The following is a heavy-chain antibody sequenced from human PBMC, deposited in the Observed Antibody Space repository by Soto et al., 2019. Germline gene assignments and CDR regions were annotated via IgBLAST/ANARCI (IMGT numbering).Heavy chain of an antibody. V-gene: IGHV1-8*01. D-gene: IGHD3-22*01. Sequence: QVQLVQSGAEVKKPGASVKVSCKASGYTFTSYDINWVRQATGQGLEWMGWMNPNSGNTRYAQKFQGRVTMTRNTTTNTAHRELSSPRSADTSVYYCVMANSGYYHWGQGTLVTVSA. J-gene: IGHJ5*02. CDR2: MNPNSGNT. CDR3: VMANSGYYH. CDR1: GYTFTSYD.